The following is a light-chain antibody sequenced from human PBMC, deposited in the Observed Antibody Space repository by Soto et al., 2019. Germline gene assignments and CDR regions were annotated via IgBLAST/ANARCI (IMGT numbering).Light chain of an antibody. J-gene: IGKJ4*01. V-gene: IGKV4-1*01. Sequence: DIVLTQSPDSLGVSLGERATINCRSSQSVFYDSNNKDYLAWYQQKPGQPPSLLIYWASIRQSGVPDRFSGSGSGTDFTLTITSLQAEDVAVYDGHQYYDVPLTVSGGTNVERK. CDR3: HQYYDVPLT. CDR2: WAS. CDR1: QSVFYDSNNKDY.